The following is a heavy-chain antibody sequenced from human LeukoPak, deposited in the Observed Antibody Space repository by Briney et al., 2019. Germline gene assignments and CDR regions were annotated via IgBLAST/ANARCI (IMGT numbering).Heavy chain of an antibody. Sequence: GESLKISSKGSGXSFTSYCIGWVRQMPGKGLEWMWIIYPGDSDTRYSPSFQGQVTISADKSISTAYLQWSSLKASDTAMYYCARDGGTGVAAAGTDHYYGMDVWGQGTTVTVSS. V-gene: IGHV5-51*01. D-gene: IGHD6-13*01. CDR2: IYPGDSDT. CDR3: ARDGGTGVAAAGTDHYYGMDV. J-gene: IGHJ6*02. CDR1: GXSFTSYC.